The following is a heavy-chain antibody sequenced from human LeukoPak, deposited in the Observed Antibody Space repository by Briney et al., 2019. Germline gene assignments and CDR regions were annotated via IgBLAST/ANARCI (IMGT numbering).Heavy chain of an antibody. J-gene: IGHJ4*02. D-gene: IGHD5-24*01. CDR2: ISGSGGRT. Sequence: GGSLRLSCAASGFTVSSKYMSWVRQPPGKGLEWVSAISGSGGRTYYADSVKGRFTISRDNSKNTLYLQMNSLRAEDTAVYYCAKDLADMATIIDYWGQGSLVTVSS. CDR1: GFTVSSKY. CDR3: AKDLADMATIIDY. V-gene: IGHV3-23*01.